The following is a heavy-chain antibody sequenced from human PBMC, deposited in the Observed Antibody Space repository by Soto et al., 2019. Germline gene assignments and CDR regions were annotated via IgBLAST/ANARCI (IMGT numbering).Heavy chain of an antibody. CDR1: GGSISGDY. V-gene: IGHV4-59*01. Sequence: QVQLQESGPGLVKPSETLSLTCAVSGGSISGDYWSWIGQPPGKGLEWIGCIYYRGSVTYNPTLRGRAPITSDTSKIQFSLKLSSVTAADTAVYFCAGGQRAALHDSWGQGTLVTVSS. J-gene: IGHJ4*02. CDR2: IYYRGSV. CDR3: AGGQRAALHDS. D-gene: IGHD6-6*01.